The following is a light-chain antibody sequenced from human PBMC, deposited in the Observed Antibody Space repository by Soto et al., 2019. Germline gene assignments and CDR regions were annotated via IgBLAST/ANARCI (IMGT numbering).Light chain of an antibody. V-gene: IGLV2-8*01. Sequence: QSALTQPPSASGSPGQSLTISCPGTSTDVGNYNYVSWYQQHPGKAPKLMISDVNRRPSGAPDRFSGSKSGNTASLPVSGLQAEDEADYYCSSYAGSNNWVFGGGTKLTVL. CDR3: SSYAGSNNWV. J-gene: IGLJ3*02. CDR1: STDVGNYNY. CDR2: DVN.